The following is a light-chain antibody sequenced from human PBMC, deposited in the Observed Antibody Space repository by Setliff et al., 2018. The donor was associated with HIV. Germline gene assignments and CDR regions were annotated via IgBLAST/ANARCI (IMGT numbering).Light chain of an antibody. Sequence: NFMLTQPHSVSESPGKTVIISCTRSSGNIASNYAQWYQQRPGSSPTTVIYEDDKRPSGVPDRFSGSIDSSSNSASLTISGLKTEDEADYYCQSYNSDIVIFGGGTKVPS. V-gene: IGLV6-57*01. CDR2: EDD. J-gene: IGLJ2*01. CDR3: QSYNSDIVI. CDR1: SGNIASNY.